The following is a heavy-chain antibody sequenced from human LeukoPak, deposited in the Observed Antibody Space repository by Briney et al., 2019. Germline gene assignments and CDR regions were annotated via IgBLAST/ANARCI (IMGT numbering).Heavy chain of an antibody. CDR1: GGSISSYY. J-gene: IGHJ4*02. CDR3: ARQSDASHYGGEVDY. V-gene: IGHV4-59*01. D-gene: IGHD4-23*01. CDR2: IYYSGST. Sequence: SETLSLTCTVSGGSISSYYWSWFRQPPGKGLEWIGYIYYSGSTNYNPSLQSRVTISVDTSKNQFSLKLSSVTAAATAVHYCARQSDASHYGGEVDYWGQGTLVTVSP.